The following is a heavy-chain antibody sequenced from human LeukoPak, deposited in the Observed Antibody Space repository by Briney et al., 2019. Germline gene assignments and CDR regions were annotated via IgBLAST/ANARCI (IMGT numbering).Heavy chain of an antibody. J-gene: IGHJ6*04. D-gene: IGHD6-25*01. CDR3: ARNGILGIAAAVDV. CDR2: ISSGTNI. CDR1: GVTFSSYS. Sequence: GGSLRLSCAASGVTFSSYSMHWVRQAPGKGLEWVSSISSGTNIYYADSVKGRFTISRDNAKNSLYLQMSSLRAEDTAVYYCARNGILGIAAAVDVWGKGTTVTVSS. V-gene: IGHV3-21*01.